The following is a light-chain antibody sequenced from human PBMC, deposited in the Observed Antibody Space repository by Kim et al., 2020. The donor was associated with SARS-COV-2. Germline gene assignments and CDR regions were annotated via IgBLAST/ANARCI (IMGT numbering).Light chain of an antibody. CDR1: SSNSGAGYD. V-gene: IGLV1-40*01. CDR3: QSYDSSLSGAWV. J-gene: IGLJ3*02. CDR2: GNS. Sequence: VTISGTGSSSNSGAGYDVHWYQQLPGTAPKLLIYGNSNRPSGVPDRFSGSKSGTSASLAITGLQAEDEADYYCQSYDSSLSGAWVFGGGTQLTVL.